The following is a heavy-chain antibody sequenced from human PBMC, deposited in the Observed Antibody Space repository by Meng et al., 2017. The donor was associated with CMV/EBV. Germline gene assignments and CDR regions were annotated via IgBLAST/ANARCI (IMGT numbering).Heavy chain of an antibody. V-gene: IGHV3-74*01. D-gene: IGHD7-27*01. J-gene: IGHJ6*02. Sequence: GESLKISSAASGFTFSSYWMHWVRQAPGKGLVWVSRINSDGSSTSYADSVKGRFTISRDNAKNTLYLQMNSLRAEDTAVYYCARGSTGELLGYGMDVWGQGTTVTVSS. CDR2: INSDGSST. CDR1: GFTFSSYW. CDR3: ARGSTGELLGYGMDV.